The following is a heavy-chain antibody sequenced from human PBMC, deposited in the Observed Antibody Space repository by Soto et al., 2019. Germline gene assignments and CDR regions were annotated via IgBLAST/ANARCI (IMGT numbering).Heavy chain of an antibody. J-gene: IGHJ1*01. CDR1: GYPFTSYG. CDR2: ISAYNGNT. Sequence: ASMKVSCKASGYPFTSYGISWVRQAPGQGLEWMGWISAYNGNTNYAQKLRGRVTMTTDTSTSTAYMELRSLRSDDTAVYYCAKGVDLVYRSSSSVGLWVQGALV. D-gene: IGHD6-6*01. CDR3: AKGVDLVYRSSSSVGL. V-gene: IGHV1-18*01.